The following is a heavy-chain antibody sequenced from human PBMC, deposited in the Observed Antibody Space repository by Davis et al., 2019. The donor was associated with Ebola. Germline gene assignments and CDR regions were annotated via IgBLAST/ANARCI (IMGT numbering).Heavy chain of an antibody. CDR1: GGSFSGYY. CDR2: INYSGST. CDR3: ARGGGFGGYGMDV. D-gene: IGHD3-10*01. J-gene: IGHJ6*02. V-gene: IGHV4-34*01. Sequence: MPGGSLRLSCAVYGGSFSGYYWTWIRQPPGKGLEWIGEINYSGSTNYNPSLKSRVTILVDTSKNQFALKLSSVTAADTAVYYCARGGGFGGYGMDVWGQGTTVTVSS.